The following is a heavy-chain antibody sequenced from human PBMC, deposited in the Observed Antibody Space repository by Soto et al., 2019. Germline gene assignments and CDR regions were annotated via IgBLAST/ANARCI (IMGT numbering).Heavy chain of an antibody. CDR1: GGSISSGGYY. V-gene: IGHV4-31*03. J-gene: IGHJ4*02. CDR2: IYYRGST. Sequence: PSETLSLTCTVSGGSISSGGYYWSWIRQHPGKGLEWIGYIYYRGSTYYNPSLKSRVSISADTSKNQFSLKLSSVTAADTAVYYWGRDRGTETTYYFDSGGQGALVTVSS. D-gene: IGHD1-7*01. CDR3: GRDRGTETTYYFDS.